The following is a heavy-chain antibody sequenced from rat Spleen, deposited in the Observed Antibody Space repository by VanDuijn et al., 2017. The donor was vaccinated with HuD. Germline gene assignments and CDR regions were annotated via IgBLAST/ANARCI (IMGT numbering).Heavy chain of an antibody. CDR3: TRVRYTTDYYYFDY. D-gene: IGHD1-6*01. V-gene: IGHV5-27*01. Sequence: EVQLVASGGGLVQPGGSLKLSCAASGFTFSNYDMAWVRQAPTKGLEWVASIRPSGDGTYYRDSVKGRFTISRDNAKSTLYLQMNSLRSEDTATYYCTRVRYTTDYYYFDYWGQGVMVTVSS. CDR1: GFTFSNYD. J-gene: IGHJ2*01. CDR2: IRPSGDGT.